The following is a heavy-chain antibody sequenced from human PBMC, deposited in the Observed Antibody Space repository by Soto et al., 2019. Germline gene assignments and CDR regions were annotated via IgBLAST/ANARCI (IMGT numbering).Heavy chain of an antibody. D-gene: IGHD1-20*01. CDR2: ITSSGSYI. CDR3: ARTYNWNYLDS. Sequence: EVRLVESGGGLVKPGGSLRLSCEASGFTFSSHNMNWVRQAPGKGLEWVSSITSSGSYIYYADSVKGRFNISRDNAKNSLFLQMNSLRAEDTAVYYCARTYNWNYLDSWGQGTLVTVSS. J-gene: IGHJ4*02. V-gene: IGHV3-21*06. CDR1: GFTFSSHN.